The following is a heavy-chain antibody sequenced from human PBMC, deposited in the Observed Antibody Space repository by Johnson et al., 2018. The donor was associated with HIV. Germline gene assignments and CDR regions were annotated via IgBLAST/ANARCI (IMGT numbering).Heavy chain of an antibody. CDR3: VKEGGGAFDI. D-gene: IGHD2-15*01. Sequence: VQLVESGGGLVQPGRSLRLSCAASGFTFDDYAMHWVRQAPGKGLEWVSGINWNGGRTGYADSVKGRFTISRDNTKNSLYLQMNSLRVEDTALYYCVKEGGGAFDIWGQGTMVTVSS. CDR1: GFTFDDYA. V-gene: IGHV3-9*01. CDR2: INWNGGRT. J-gene: IGHJ3*02.